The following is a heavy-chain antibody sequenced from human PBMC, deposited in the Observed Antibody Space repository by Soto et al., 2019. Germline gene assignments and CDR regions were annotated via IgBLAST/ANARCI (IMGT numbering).Heavy chain of an antibody. CDR1: GFTFSSYG. CDR3: AKGGTSSWYYFDH. Sequence: QVQLVESGGGVVQPGRSLRLSCAASGFTFSSYGMHWVRQAPGKGLEWVAVISYDGSNKYYADSVKGRFTISRDNSKNTLYLQMNRLRADDTAVYYCAKGGTSSWYYFDHWGQGTLVTVSS. CDR2: ISYDGSNK. D-gene: IGHD6-13*01. V-gene: IGHV3-30*18. J-gene: IGHJ4*02.